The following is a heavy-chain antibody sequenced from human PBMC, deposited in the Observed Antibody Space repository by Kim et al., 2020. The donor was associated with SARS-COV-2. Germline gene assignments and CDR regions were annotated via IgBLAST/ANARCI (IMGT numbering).Heavy chain of an antibody. Sequence: SETLSLTCTVSGASIAAYYWSWIRQPAGTGLEWIGRIHTTGTNYNPSLKSRVTMSIDTSKNQFSLKLTSVTAADTAVYYCARGAYGSGSLGWFDPWGQGT. CDR1: GASIAAYY. CDR3: ARGAYGSGSLGWFDP. CDR2: IHTTGT. D-gene: IGHD3-10*01. V-gene: IGHV4-4*07. J-gene: IGHJ5*02.